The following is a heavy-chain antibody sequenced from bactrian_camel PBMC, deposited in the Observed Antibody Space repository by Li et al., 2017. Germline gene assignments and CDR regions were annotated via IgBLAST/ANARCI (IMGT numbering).Heavy chain of an antibody. D-gene: IGHD6*01. CDR1: GLRYSSYC. V-gene: IGHV3-3*01. CDR2: LYTGGGGSP. Sequence: VQLVESGGGSVQAGGSLRLSCASSGLRYSSYCMGWFRQAPGKQREAVAALYTGGGGSPWYSDSVKGRFTIAPDKAMRTVSLQMNNLTPEDSAIYYCAASCQICAGLSATFCEYWGQGTQVTVS. J-gene: IGHJ4*01. CDR3: AASCQICAGLSATFCEY.